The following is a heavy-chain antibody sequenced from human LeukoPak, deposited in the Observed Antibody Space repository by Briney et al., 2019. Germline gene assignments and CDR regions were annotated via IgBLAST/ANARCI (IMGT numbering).Heavy chain of an antibody. CDR3: ASSTTNLPTFDY. CDR2: IYSGGST. D-gene: IGHD1-14*01. CDR1: GFTFSSYS. Sequence: PGGSLRLSCAASGFTFSSYSMNWVRQAPGKGLEWVSVIYSGGSTYYADSVKGRFTISRDNSKNTLYLQMNSLRAEDTAVYYCASSTTNLPTFDYWGQGTLVTVSS. V-gene: IGHV3-53*01. J-gene: IGHJ4*02.